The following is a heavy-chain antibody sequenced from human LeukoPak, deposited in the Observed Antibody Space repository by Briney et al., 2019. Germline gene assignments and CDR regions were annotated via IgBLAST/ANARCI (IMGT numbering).Heavy chain of an antibody. Sequence: PSETLSLTCTVSGGSISSSSYYWGWIRQPPGKGLEWVGSIYYSGSTYYNPSLKSRVTISIDTSKNQISLKLSSVTAADTAVYYCARTYYDILTGYRYFDYWGQGTLVTVSS. J-gene: IGHJ4*02. CDR2: IYYSGST. CDR3: ARTYYDILTGYRYFDY. CDR1: GGSISSSSYY. V-gene: IGHV4-39*01. D-gene: IGHD3-9*01.